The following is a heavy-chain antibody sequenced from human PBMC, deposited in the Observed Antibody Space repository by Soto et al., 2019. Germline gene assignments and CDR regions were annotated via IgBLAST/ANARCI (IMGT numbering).Heavy chain of an antibody. D-gene: IGHD2-15*01. Sequence: VQLVESGEGLVQPGGSLRLSCAASGFTFSSYNIHWIRQAPGKGLEFVSAISRSGDRTYYADSVKGRFTITRDNSKNTVWLQMGSLRAEDMAVYYCARARCSSGQCYDFDYWGRGALVSVSS. CDR1: GFTFSSYN. J-gene: IGHJ4*02. CDR2: ISRSGDRT. V-gene: IGHV3-64*02. CDR3: ARARCSSGQCYDFDY.